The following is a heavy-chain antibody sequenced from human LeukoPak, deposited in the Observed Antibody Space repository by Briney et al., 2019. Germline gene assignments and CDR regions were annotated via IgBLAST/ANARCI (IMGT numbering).Heavy chain of an antibody. CDR2: INPNSGGT. J-gene: IGHJ5*02. CDR1: GYTFTGYY. V-gene: IGHV1-2*02. CDR3: ARDRGYNWNFHWFDP. D-gene: IGHD1-7*01. Sequence: ASVKVSCKASGYTFTGYYMHWVRQAPGQGLEWMGWINPNSGGTNYAQKFQGRVTMTRDTSISTAYMELSRLRSDDTAVYYCARDRGYNWNFHWFDPWGRGTLVTASS.